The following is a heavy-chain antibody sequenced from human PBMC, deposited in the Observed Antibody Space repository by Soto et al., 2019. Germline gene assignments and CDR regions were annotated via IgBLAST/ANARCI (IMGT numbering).Heavy chain of an antibody. V-gene: IGHV1-69*13. J-gene: IGHJ6*02. CDR2: IIPIFGTA. CDR3: ARDSCRLCLPYYYYYGMDV. Sequence: GASVKVSCKASGGTFSSYAISWVRQAPGQGLEWMGGIIPIFGTANYAQKFQGRVTITADESTSTAYMELSSLRSEDTAVYYCARDSCRLCLPYYYYYGMDVWGQGTTVTVSS. CDR1: GGTFSSYA.